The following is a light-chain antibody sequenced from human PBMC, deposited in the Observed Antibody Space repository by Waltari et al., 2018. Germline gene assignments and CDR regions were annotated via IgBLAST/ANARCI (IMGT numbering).Light chain of an antibody. Sequence: IVLTQSHATLSLSPGQSADLSCRASQTISTSLALYQQKPGQPTRLVIYDASNRATDIPARFSGSGSETDFNLTISSLEAEDFAVYYCQQRYTWPLAFGGGTTVEIK. CDR1: QTISTS. CDR3: QQRYTWPLA. CDR2: DAS. J-gene: IGKJ4*01. V-gene: IGKV3-11*01.